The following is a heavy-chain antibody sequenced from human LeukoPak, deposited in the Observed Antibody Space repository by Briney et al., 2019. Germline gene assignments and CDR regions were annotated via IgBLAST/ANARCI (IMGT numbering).Heavy chain of an antibody. V-gene: IGHV3-30*03. CDR1: GLTFSSYG. CDR3: TRVAYWNDDYFDY. Sequence: GRSLRLSCAASGLTFSSYGMHWVRQAPGKGLEWMAVISYDGNNKYYADSVEGRFTISRDNSKNTLCLQMNSLRAEDTAVYYCTRVAYWNDDYFDYWGRGTLVTVSS. J-gene: IGHJ4*02. CDR2: ISYDGNNK. D-gene: IGHD1-1*01.